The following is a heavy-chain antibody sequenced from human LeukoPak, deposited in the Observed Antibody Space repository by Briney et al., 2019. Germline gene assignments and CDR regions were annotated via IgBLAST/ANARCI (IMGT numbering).Heavy chain of an antibody. V-gene: IGHV5-51*01. D-gene: IGHD1-26*01. CDR3: ARRYSGSAVI. Sequence: KPGESLKISCKGSGYSFTSYWIGWVRQMPGKGLEWMGIIYPGDSDARYSPSFEGQVTISADKSLNTVFLQWSSLKASDTAMYYCARRYSGSAVIWGQGTMVTVSS. CDR1: GYSFTSYW. J-gene: IGHJ3*02. CDR2: IYPGDSDA.